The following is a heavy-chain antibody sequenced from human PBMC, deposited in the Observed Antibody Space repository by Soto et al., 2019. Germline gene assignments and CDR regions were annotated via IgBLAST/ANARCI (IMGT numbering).Heavy chain of an antibody. CDR3: ARVRRSSWQAHNWFDP. CDR2: MNPNSGNT. J-gene: IGHJ5*02. Sequence: QVQLVQSGAEVKKPGASVRVSCKASGYTFTSYDINWVRQATGQGLEWMGWMNPNSGNTGYAQKFQGRVTMTRNTPISTAAMELSSLRSEDTAVYYCARVRRSSWQAHNWFDPWGQGTLVTVSS. CDR1: GYTFTSYD. D-gene: IGHD6-13*01. V-gene: IGHV1-8*01.